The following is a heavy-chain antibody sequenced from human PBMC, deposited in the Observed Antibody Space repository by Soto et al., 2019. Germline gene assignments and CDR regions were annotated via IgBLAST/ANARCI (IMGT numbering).Heavy chain of an antibody. CDR2: IYYSGST. D-gene: IGHD5-12*01. Sequence: QVQLQESGPGLVKPSQTLSLTCTVSGGSISSGGYYWSWIRQHPGKGLEWIGYIYYSGSTYYNPSIKSRVTISVDTSKNQFSLKLSSVTAADTAVYYCARGGGLQLKGVDYWGQGTLVTVSS. CDR3: ARGGGLQLKGVDY. V-gene: IGHV4-31*03. J-gene: IGHJ4*02. CDR1: GGSISSGGYY.